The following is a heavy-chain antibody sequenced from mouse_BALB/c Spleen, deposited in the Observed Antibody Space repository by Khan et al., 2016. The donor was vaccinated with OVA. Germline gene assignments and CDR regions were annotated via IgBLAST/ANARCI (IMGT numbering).Heavy chain of an antibody. D-gene: IGHD2-14*01. V-gene: IGHV1-4*01. Sequence: VQLQQSGAELARPGASVKMSCKASGYTFTSHTIHWVKQSPGQDLEWIGYINPRSGYSNYNQKFNDKATLTADKSSSTAYMQLSSLPSEDSAVYYCARRTTGYALDYWGQGTSVTVSS. J-gene: IGHJ4*01. CDR2: INPRSGYS. CDR3: ARRTTGYALDY. CDR1: GYTFTSHT.